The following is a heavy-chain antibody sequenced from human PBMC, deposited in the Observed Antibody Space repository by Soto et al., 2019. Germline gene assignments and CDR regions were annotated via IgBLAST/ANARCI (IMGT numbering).Heavy chain of an antibody. CDR1: GFTFSDYA. CDR3: AKAGYFDWLLYQ. D-gene: IGHD3-9*01. V-gene: IGHV3-23*01. CDR2: ISGSGGST. Sequence: EVQLLDSGGGLVQPGGSLRLSCAVSGFTFSDYAMSWVRQAPGEGLEWVSAISGSGGSTYYADSVKGRFTISRDNSKNTLYLQMNSLRAEDTAVYYCAKAGYFDWLLYQWGQGTLVTVSS. J-gene: IGHJ4*02.